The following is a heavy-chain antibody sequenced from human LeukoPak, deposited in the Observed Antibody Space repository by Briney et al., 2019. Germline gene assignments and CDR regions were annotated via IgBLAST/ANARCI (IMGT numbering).Heavy chain of an antibody. J-gene: IGHJ3*02. V-gene: IGHV3-30*03. D-gene: IGHD3-22*01. CDR2: ISYDGSNK. CDR3: ARGQAITMIVVVTESNDAFDI. CDR1: GFTFSSYG. Sequence: GGSLRLSCAASGFTFSSYGMHWVRQAPGKGLEWVAVISYDGSNKYYADSVKGRFTISRDNSKNTLYLQMNSLRAEDTAVYYCARGQAITMIVVVTESNDAFDIWGQGTMVTVSS.